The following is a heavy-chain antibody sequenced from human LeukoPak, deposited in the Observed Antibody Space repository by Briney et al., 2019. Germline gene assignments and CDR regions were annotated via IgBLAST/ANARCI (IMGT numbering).Heavy chain of an antibody. J-gene: IGHJ4*02. CDR2: LQHRGNT. D-gene: IGHD3-22*01. CDR1: GYSITSTYW. V-gene: IGHV4-38-2*01. Sequence: SETLSLTCAVSGYSITSTYWWGWIRPTPGRGLEGIGILQHRGNTSYSPSLKSRVTISVHTSKNQFSLRLSSVTAADTAVHYCARVGGDDSTGHYSVDYWGQGTLVTVSS. CDR3: ARVGGDDSTGHYSVDY.